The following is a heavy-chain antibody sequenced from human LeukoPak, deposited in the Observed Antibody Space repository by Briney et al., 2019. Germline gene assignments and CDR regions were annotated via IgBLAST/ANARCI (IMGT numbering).Heavy chain of an antibody. CDR2: IYISGST. J-gene: IGHJ3*02. Sequence: PSETLSLTCTVSGGSISSYYWSWIRQPAGKGLEWIGRIYISGSTNYNPSLKSRVTMSVDTSKNQFSLKLSSVTAADTAVYYCHIVVVPAATSAFDIWGQGTMVTVSS. CDR1: GGSISSYY. CDR3: HIVVVPAATSAFDI. V-gene: IGHV4-4*07. D-gene: IGHD2-2*01.